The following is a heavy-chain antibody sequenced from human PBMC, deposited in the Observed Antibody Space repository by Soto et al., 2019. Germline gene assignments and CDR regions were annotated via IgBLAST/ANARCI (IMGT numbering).Heavy chain of an antibody. V-gene: IGHV1-69*06. CDR2: IIPIFGTA. CDR3: ARDPEMATKDYYYGMDV. CDR1: GGTFSSYA. D-gene: IGHD5-12*01. Sequence: ASVKVSCKASGGTFSSYAISWVRQAPGQGLEWMGGIIPIFGTANYAQKFQGRVTITADKSTSTAYMELSSLRSEDTAVCYCARDPEMATKDYYYGMDVWGQGTTVTVSS. J-gene: IGHJ6*02.